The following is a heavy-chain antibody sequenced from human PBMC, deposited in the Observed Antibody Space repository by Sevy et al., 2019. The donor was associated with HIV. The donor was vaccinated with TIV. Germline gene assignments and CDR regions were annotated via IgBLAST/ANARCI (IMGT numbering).Heavy chain of an antibody. J-gene: IGHJ4*02. CDR1: GYTFTSYD. CDR3: ARGRGSIVGATSDWDFDC. CDR2: MNPNSGNT. V-gene: IGHV1-8*01. Sequence: ASVKVSCKASGYTFTSYDINRVRQATGQGLEWMGWMNPNSGNTGYAQKFQGRVTMTRNTSISTAYMELSSLRSEDTAVYYCARGRGSIVGATSDWDFDCWGQGTLVTVSS. D-gene: IGHD1-26*01.